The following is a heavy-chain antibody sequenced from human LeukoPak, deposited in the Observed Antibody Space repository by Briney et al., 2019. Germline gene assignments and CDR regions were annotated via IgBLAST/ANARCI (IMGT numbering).Heavy chain of an antibody. CDR2: INPNSGGT. CDR3: ARGYTYYDILTGYYSSPNYFDY. Sequence: ASVKVSCKASGYTFTGYYMHWARQAPGQGLEWMGWINPNSGGTNYAQKFQGWVTMTRDTSISTAYMELSRLRSDDTAVYYCARGYTYYDILTGYYSSPNYFDYWGQGTLVTVSS. D-gene: IGHD3-9*01. J-gene: IGHJ4*02. CDR1: GYTFTGYY. V-gene: IGHV1-2*04.